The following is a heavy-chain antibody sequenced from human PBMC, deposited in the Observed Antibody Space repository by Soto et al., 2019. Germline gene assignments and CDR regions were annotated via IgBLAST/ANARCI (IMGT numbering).Heavy chain of an antibody. V-gene: IGHV4-31*03. CDR1: GDSINNAAYY. CDR3: ARFSAELSFLN. D-gene: IGHD3-16*02. Sequence: QVQLQESGPGLVKPSQTLSLTCTVSGDSINNAAYYWSWIRQHPARGLECIGYIYSSGITYYSPSFKSRLSMSVDTSENQFSLKLTSVTAADTAVYYCARFSAELSFLNWGQGTLVTVSS. CDR2: IYSSGIT. J-gene: IGHJ4*02.